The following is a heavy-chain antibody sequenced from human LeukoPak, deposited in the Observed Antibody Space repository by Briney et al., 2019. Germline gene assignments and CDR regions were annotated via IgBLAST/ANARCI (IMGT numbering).Heavy chain of an antibody. CDR2: ISSNGGTP. CDR1: GFTFSDYA. D-gene: IGHD5-12*01. Sequence: GGSLRLSCSASGFTFSDYAMHWVRRAPGKGLEWVSSISSNGGTPYYADSVKGRFTISRDNSKNTLYLQMNSLRAEDTAVYYCVKDRPTWPIDYWGQGTLVTVSS. J-gene: IGHJ4*02. V-gene: IGHV3-23*01. CDR3: VKDRPTWPIDY.